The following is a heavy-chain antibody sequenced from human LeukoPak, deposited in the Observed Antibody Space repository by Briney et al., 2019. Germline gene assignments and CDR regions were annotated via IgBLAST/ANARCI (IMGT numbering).Heavy chain of an antibody. Sequence: PGESLKISCKGSGYNFTIYWIGWVRQMPGKGLEWMGIIYPGDSDTRYSPSFQGQVTISADKSINTAYLQWSSLKASDTAMYYCARRPSLGSSRFDYWGQGTLVTVSS. CDR2: IYPGDSDT. D-gene: IGHD6-6*01. CDR3: ARRPSLGSSRFDY. V-gene: IGHV5-51*01. J-gene: IGHJ4*02. CDR1: GYNFTIYW.